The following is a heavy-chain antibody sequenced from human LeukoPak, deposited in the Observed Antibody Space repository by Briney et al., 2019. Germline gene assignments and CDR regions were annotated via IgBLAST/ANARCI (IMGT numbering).Heavy chain of an antibody. CDR1: GFTFSNAW. D-gene: IGHD3-10*01. Sequence: GGSLRLSCAASGFTFSNAWMSWVRQAPGKGLEWVSAISGSGGSTYYADSVKGRFTISRDNSKNTLYLQMNSLRAEDTAVYYCAKGEAGFYYGSGSPYFDYWGQGTLVTVSS. J-gene: IGHJ4*02. CDR3: AKGEAGFYYGSGSPYFDY. V-gene: IGHV3-23*01. CDR2: ISGSGGST.